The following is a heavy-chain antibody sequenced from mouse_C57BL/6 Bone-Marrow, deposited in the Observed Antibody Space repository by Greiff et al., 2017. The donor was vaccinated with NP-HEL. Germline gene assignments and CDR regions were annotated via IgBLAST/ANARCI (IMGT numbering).Heavy chain of an antibody. CDR1: GFNIKNTY. D-gene: IGHD1-1*01. CDR2: IDPANGNT. J-gene: IGHJ3*01. Sequence: VQLKESVAELVRPGASVKLSCTASGFNIKNTYMHWVKQRPEQGLEWIGRIDPANGNTKYAPKFQGKATITADTSSNTAYLQLSSLTSEDTAIYYCARWGYYGSSPFAYWGQGTLVTVSA. CDR3: ARWGYYGSSPFAY. V-gene: IGHV14-3*01.